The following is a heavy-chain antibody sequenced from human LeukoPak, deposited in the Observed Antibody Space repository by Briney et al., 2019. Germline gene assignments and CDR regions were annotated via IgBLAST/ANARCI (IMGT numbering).Heavy chain of an antibody. CDR1: GGSISSPTYY. V-gene: IGHV4-61*02. CDR3: ARVIKDTTMVRLTSDWFDP. CDR2: FHTTGST. J-gene: IGHJ5*02. D-gene: IGHD5-18*01. Sequence: SETLSLTCTVSGGSISSPTYYWSWIRQPAGKGLEWIGRFHTTGSTNYNPSLQSRVTISVDTSKNQFSPKLSSVTAADTAMYYCARVIKDTTMVRLTSDWFDPWGQGILVSVSS.